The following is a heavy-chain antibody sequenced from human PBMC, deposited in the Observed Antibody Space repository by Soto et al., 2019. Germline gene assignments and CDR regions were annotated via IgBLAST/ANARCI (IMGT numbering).Heavy chain of an antibody. CDR1: GFSLSTSGVG. Sequence: QITLKESGPTLVKPTQTLTLTCTFSGFSLSTSGVGVGWIRQPPGKALEWLALIYWDDDKRYSPSLKSRLSITKDTSKSQVVLTLTNMVPVDTATYYCAHTRAQRISDYWGQGTLVTVSS. D-gene: IGHD2-15*01. CDR2: IYWDDDK. V-gene: IGHV2-5*02. CDR3: AHTRAQRISDY. J-gene: IGHJ4*02.